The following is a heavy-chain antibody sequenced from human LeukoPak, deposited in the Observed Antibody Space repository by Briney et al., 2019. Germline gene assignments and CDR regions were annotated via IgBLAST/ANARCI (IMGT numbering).Heavy chain of an antibody. V-gene: IGHV3-33*01. CDR1: GFTFSSYG. J-gene: IGHJ4*02. D-gene: IGHD3-10*01. Sequence: GRSLRLSCAASGFTFSSYGMHWVRQAPGKGLEWVAVIWYDGSNKYYADSVKGRFTISRDNSKNTLYLQTNSLRVEDTAVYFCARELGYGSGSFYPYDSWGQGTLVTVSS. CDR3: ARELGYGSGSFYPYDS. CDR2: IWYDGSNK.